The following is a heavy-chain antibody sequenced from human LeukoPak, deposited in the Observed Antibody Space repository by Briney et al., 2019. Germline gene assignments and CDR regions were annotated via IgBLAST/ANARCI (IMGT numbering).Heavy chain of an antibody. D-gene: IGHD5-12*01. V-gene: IGHV4-39*01. CDR1: GGSIGSSSYY. J-gene: IGHJ5*02. CDR3: ARHRDVDRGYNWFDP. CDR2: IYYSGST. Sequence: PSETLSLTCTVSGGSIGSSSYYWGWIRQPPGKGLEWIGSIYYSGSTYYNPSLKSRVTISVDTSKNQFSLKLSSVTAADTAVYYCARHRDVDRGYNWFDPWGQGTLVTVSS.